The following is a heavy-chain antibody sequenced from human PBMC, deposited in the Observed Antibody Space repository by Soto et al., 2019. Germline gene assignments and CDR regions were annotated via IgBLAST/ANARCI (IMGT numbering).Heavy chain of an antibody. CDR1: GFTFSSYS. Sequence: PVGSLRLSCAASGFTFSSYSMNWVRQAPGKGLEWVSSISSSSSYIYYADSVKGRFTISRDNAKNSLYLQMNSLRAEDTAVYYCARDPAIAARYWGRGAFDIWGQGTMVTVSS. CDR2: ISSSSSYI. CDR3: ARDPAIAARYWGRGAFDI. D-gene: IGHD6-6*01. J-gene: IGHJ3*02. V-gene: IGHV3-21*01.